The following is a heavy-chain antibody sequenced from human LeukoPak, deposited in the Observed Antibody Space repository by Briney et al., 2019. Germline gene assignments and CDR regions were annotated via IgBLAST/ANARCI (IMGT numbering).Heavy chain of an antibody. V-gene: IGHV3-7*01. Sequence: GGSLRLSCAGSGFTFSNSWMGWVCQAPGKGLEWVANVQHIGGETYYVDSVKGRFTISRGNAKNSVYLQMNSLGADDTAVYYCATYSILNARELRYWGQGTLVTVTS. D-gene: IGHD4-11*01. CDR3: ATYSILNARELRY. J-gene: IGHJ1*01. CDR1: GFTFSNSW. CDR2: VQHIGGET.